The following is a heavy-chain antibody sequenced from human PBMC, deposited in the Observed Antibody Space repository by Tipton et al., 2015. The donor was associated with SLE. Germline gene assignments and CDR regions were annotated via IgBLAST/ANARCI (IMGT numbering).Heavy chain of an antibody. CDR3: GATSTDFGMVG. CDR1: EFTFSSYW. J-gene: IGHJ6*02. D-gene: IGHD2-8*02. Sequence: SLRLSCAASEFTFSSYWMHWVRQAPGKGLVWVSRIYFDGSSANYADSVKGRFTISRDNAKSTLYLQMNSLRAEDAAVYYCGATSTDFGMVGWGQGTTVTVSS. CDR2: IYFDGSSA. V-gene: IGHV3-74*01.